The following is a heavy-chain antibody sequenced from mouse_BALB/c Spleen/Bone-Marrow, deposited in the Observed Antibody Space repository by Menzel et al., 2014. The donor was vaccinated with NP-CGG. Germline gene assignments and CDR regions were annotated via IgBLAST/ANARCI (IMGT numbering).Heavy chain of an antibody. CDR3: AVYDYEGFAY. D-gene: IGHD2-4*01. CDR2: IDPANGNT. J-gene: IGHJ3*01. CDR1: GFNIKDTY. Sequence: EVQLQESGAELVKPGASVKLTCTASGFNIKDTYMHWVKQRPEQGLEWIGRIDPANGNTKYDPKFQGKATITADTSSNTAYLQLSSLTSEDTAVYYCAVYDYEGFAYWGQGTLVTVSA. V-gene: IGHV14-3*02.